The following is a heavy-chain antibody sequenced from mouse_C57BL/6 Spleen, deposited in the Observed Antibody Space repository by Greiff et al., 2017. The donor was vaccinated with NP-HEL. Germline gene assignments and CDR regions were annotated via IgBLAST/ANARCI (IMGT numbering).Heavy chain of an antibody. CDR1: GFTFSSYA. V-gene: IGHV5-9-1*02. J-gene: IGHJ1*03. D-gene: IGHD1-1*01. CDR3: TRVVYYGSSYWYFDV. Sequence: EVQLVESGEGLVKPGGSLKLSCAASGFTFSSYAMSWVRQTPEKRLEWVAYISSGGDYIYYADTVKGRFTISRDHARNTLYLQMSSLKSEDTAMYYCTRVVYYGSSYWYFDVWGTGTTVTVSS. CDR2: ISSGGDYI.